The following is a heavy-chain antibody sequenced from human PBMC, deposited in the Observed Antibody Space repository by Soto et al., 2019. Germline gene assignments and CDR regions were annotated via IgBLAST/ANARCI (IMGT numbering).Heavy chain of an antibody. J-gene: IGHJ4*02. Sequence: VASVKVSCKASGYTFTSYGISWVRQAPGQGLEWMGWISAYNGNTNYAQKLQGRVTMTTDTSTSTAYMELRSLRSDDTAVYYCARSGYSGYEEGPFDYWGQGTLVTVSS. D-gene: IGHD5-12*01. CDR3: ARSGYSGYEEGPFDY. CDR2: ISAYNGNT. V-gene: IGHV1-18*04. CDR1: GYTFTSYG.